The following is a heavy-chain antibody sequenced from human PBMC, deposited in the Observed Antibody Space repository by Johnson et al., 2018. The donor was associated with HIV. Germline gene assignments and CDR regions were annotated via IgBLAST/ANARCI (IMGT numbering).Heavy chain of an antibody. V-gene: IGHV3-30*04. D-gene: IGHD6-6*01. CDR1: GFSFSEYS. CDR3: ARASVSSPRYSSSSDDAFDI. J-gene: IGHJ3*02. Sequence: QVQLVESGGGVVQPGRSLRLSCEASGFSFSEYSVNWVRQAPGKGLEWVEVTSYDGSNKYYADSVKGRFTISRDNSKNTLYLQMNSLRAEDTAVYYCARASVSSPRYSSSSDDAFDIWGQGTMVTVSS. CDR2: TSYDGSNK.